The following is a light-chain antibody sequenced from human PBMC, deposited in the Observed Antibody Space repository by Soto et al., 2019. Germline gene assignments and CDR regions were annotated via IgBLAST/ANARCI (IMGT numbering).Light chain of an antibody. J-gene: IGLJ1*01. Sequence: QSALTQPASVSGSPGQSITISCTGTSSDIGGYNYVSWYQQLPGKVPKLIIYDVSNRPSGVSARFSGSKSGNAASLTISGLQAEDEADYYCSSYTSTSTLDVFGTGTKLTVL. V-gene: IGLV2-14*03. CDR3: SSYTSTSTLDV. CDR1: SSDIGGYNY. CDR2: DVS.